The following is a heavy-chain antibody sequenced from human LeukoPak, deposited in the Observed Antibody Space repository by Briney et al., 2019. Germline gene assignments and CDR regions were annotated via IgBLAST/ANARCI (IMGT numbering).Heavy chain of an antibody. J-gene: IGHJ4*02. Sequence: PGGSLRVSCAASGFTFSSYWMTWVRQAPGKGLEWVANIKQDGSQKFYLDSVKGRFTISRDNGKESLFLQMNSLRAEDTAVYYCARHYDSTAYSLDYWGQGTLVTVSS. D-gene: IGHD3-22*01. CDR3: ARHYDSTAYSLDY. CDR1: GFTFSSYW. V-gene: IGHV3-7*01. CDR2: IKQDGSQK.